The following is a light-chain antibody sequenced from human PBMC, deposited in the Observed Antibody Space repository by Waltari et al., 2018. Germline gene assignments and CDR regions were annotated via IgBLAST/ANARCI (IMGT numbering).Light chain of an antibody. CDR1: QSISSY. V-gene: IGKV1-9*01. Sequence: SQLTESPSFLSASVGDRVTSTCRASQSISSYLAWYQQKPGNSPKLLIYNASTLQSGVPSRFGGSGSVTEFTLTISSLQPEDFATYYCQHLNSYPVTFGQGTKLEIK. CDR2: NAS. J-gene: IGKJ2*01. CDR3: QHLNSYPVT.